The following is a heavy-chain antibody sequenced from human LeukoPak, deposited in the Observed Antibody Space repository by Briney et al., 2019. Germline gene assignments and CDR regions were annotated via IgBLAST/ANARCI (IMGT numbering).Heavy chain of an antibody. V-gene: IGHV4-34*01. CDR2: INHSGST. D-gene: IGHD3-3*01. CDR3: ASDNWSGYFDY. J-gene: IGHJ4*02. Sequence: SETLSLTCAVSGGSFSAYYWTWIRQPPGKGLEWIGEINHSGSTNYNPSLKSRVTISVDTSKNQFSLKLSSVTAADTAVYYCASDNWSGYFDYWGQGTLVTVSS. CDR1: GGSFSAYY.